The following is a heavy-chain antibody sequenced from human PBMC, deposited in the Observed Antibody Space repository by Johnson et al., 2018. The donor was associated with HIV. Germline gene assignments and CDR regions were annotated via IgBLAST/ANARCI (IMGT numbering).Heavy chain of an antibody. CDR2: IRGGST. J-gene: IGHJ3*02. CDR3: AFEEPYSAAAGIDAFDI. V-gene: IGHV3-38-3*01. Sequence: MLLVESGGGLVQPGGSLRLSCAASGFTVSSNEMSWVRQAPGKGLEWVSSIRGGSTYYADSRKGRFTISRDNAKNSLYLQMNSLRAEDTAVYYCAFEEPYSAAAGIDAFDIWGQGTMVTVSS. CDR1: GFTVSSNE. D-gene: IGHD6-13*01.